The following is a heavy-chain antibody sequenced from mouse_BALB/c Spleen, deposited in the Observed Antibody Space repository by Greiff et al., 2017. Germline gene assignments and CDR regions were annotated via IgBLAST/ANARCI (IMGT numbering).Heavy chain of an antibody. Sequence: EVKLQESGPGLVKPSQSLSLTCTVTGYSITSDYAWNWIRQFPGNKLEWMGYISYSGSTSYNPSLKSRISITRDTSKNQFFLQLNSVTTEDTATYYCARFYGKGGYYFDYWGQGTTLTVSS. V-gene: IGHV3-2*02. D-gene: IGHD2-1*01. CDR3: ARFYGKGGYYFDY. J-gene: IGHJ2*01. CDR1: GYSITSDYA. CDR2: ISYSGST.